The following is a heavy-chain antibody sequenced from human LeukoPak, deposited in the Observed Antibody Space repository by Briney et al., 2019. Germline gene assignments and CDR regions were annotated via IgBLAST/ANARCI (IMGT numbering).Heavy chain of an antibody. J-gene: IGHJ3*02. CDR1: GFTFSSYG. V-gene: IGHV3-30*12. CDR2: ISYDGSNK. D-gene: IGHD1-26*01. Sequence: GGSLRLSCAASGFTFSSYGMHWVRQAPGKGLEWVAVISYDGSNKYYADSVKGRFTISRDNAKNSLYLQMNSLRAEDTALYYCAKGGFSGSYDAFDIWGQGTMVTVSS. CDR3: AKGGFSGSYDAFDI.